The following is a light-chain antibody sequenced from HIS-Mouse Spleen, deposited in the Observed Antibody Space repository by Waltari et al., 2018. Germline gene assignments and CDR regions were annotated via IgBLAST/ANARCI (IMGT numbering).Light chain of an antibody. V-gene: IGKV4-1*01. Sequence: DIVITQSPDSLAGSLGERATIHRMPSQSVLYSSNNKNYLAWYQQKPGQPPKLLIYWASTRESGVPDRFSGSGSGTDFTLTISSLQAEDVAVYYCQQYYSTPYTFGQGTKLEIK. J-gene: IGKJ2*01. CDR1: QSVLYSSNNKNY. CDR2: WAS. CDR3: QQYYSTPYT.